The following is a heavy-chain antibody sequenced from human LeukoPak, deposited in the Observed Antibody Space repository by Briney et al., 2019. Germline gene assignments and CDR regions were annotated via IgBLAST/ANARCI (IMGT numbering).Heavy chain of an antibody. V-gene: IGHV3-74*03. J-gene: IGHJ4*02. CDR2: IDSNGGGA. D-gene: IGHD6-13*01. CDR3: ARAKYSSRWSLDY. CDR1: GFTFNIYW. Sequence: GRSLRLSCATSGFTFNIYWMQWVRQVPGKGLVWVSRIDSNGGGATYADSVKGRFTTSRDNGNNTMYLQMNSLRAEDTAIYYCARAKYSSRWSLDYWGQGALVTVSS.